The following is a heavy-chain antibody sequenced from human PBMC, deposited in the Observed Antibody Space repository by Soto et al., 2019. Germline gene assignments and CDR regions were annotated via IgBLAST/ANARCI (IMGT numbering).Heavy chain of an antibody. Sequence: EVQLVESGGGLVQPGGSLRLSCVASGFDFNRYSMNWVRQAPGKGLEWISYINSGSTSVFYADSARGRFTISRDNAKNSLYLQMNSLGAEDTAVYYCTSSTSPDAYWGQGSLVTVSS. CDR2: INSGSTSV. V-gene: IGHV3-48*04. D-gene: IGHD2-2*01. CDR1: GFDFNRYS. CDR3: TSSTSPDAY. J-gene: IGHJ4*02.